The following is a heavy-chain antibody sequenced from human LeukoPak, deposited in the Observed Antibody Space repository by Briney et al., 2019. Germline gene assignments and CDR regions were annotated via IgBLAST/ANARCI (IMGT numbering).Heavy chain of an antibody. CDR1: GGSIRSGDFY. V-gene: IGHV4-31*03. D-gene: IGHD2-15*01. J-gene: IGHJ4*02. CDR3: ARGLQYFDY. CDR2: IYFSGST. Sequence: SQTLSLTCTVSGGSIRSGDFYWSWIRQLPGKGLEWIGYIYFSGSTYYNPSLKSRVTISVDTSKNQFSLKLSSVTAADTTVYYCARGLQYFDYWGQGTLVTVSS.